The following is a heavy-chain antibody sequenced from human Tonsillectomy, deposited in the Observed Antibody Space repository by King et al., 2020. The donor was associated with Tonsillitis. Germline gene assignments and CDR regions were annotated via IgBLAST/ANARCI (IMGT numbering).Heavy chain of an antibody. CDR1: GFTFSSCV. J-gene: IGHJ4*02. CDR2: ISGSAGCR. CDR3: AKGWVEMDA. V-gene: IGHV3-23*04. D-gene: IGHD5-24*01. Sequence: VQLVESGGGLVQPGGSLRLSCAASGFTFSSCVMPWGRQAPGMRLECVSAISGSAGCRYYADSVKGRFTISRDNSKNTLYLQMNSLRAEDTAVYYCAKGWVEMDAWGQGTLVTVSS.